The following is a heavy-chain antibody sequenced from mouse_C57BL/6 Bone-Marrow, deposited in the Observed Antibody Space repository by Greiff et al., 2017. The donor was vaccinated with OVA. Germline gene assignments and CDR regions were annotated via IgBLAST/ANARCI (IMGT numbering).Heavy chain of an antibody. Sequence: EVKLLESGPGLVKPSQSLSLTCSVTGYSITSGYYWNWIRQFPGNKLEWMGYISYDGSNNYNPSLKNRISITRDTSKNQFFLKLNSVTTEDTATYYCARALDSSGPWFAYWGQGTLVTVSA. CDR1: GYSITSGYY. J-gene: IGHJ3*01. CDR2: ISYDGSN. V-gene: IGHV3-6*01. D-gene: IGHD3-2*02. CDR3: ARALDSSGPWFAY.